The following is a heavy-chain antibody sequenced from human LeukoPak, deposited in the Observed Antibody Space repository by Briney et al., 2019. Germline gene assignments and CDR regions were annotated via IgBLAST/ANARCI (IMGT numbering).Heavy chain of an antibody. D-gene: IGHD4-23*01. Sequence: GGSLRLSCAASGFIFSNYWMSWVRQAPGKGLEWVANIKQDESEKYYGDSVKGRFTISRDNAKNSLYLQMNSLRAEDTAVYYCVTHEVTVVTRSTFDYWGQGTLVTVSS. J-gene: IGHJ4*02. CDR1: GFIFSNYW. CDR2: IKQDESEK. CDR3: VTHEVTVVTRSTFDY. V-gene: IGHV3-7*01.